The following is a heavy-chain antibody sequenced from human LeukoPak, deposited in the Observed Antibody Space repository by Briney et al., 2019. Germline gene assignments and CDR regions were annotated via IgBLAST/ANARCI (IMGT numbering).Heavy chain of an antibody. Sequence: PGGSLRLSCAASGFTFSSYAMSWVRQAPGEGLEWVSAISGSGGSTYYADSVKGRFTISRDNSKNTLYLQMNSLRAEDTAVYYCAKDTHYYDSSGHDYWGQGTLVTVSS. D-gene: IGHD3-22*01. J-gene: IGHJ4*02. CDR3: AKDTHYYDSSGHDY. CDR1: GFTFSSYA. V-gene: IGHV3-23*01. CDR2: ISGSGGST.